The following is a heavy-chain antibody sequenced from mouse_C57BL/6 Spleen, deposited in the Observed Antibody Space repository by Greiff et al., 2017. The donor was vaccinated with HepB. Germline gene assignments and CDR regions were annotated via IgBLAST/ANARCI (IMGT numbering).Heavy chain of an antibody. J-gene: IGHJ3*01. V-gene: IGHV1-82*01. CDR2: IYPGDGDT. CDR3: ARAGGYDGSWFAY. D-gene: IGHD2-2*01. Sequence: VQLQQSGPELVKPGASVKISCKASGYAFSSSWMNWVKQRPGKGLEWIGRIYPGDGDTNYNGKFKGKATLTADKSSSKAYMALSSLTSEDSAVYFCARAGGYDGSWFAYWGQGTLVTVSA. CDR1: GYAFSSSW.